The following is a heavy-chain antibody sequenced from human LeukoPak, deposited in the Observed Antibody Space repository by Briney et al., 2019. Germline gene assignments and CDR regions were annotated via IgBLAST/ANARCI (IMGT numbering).Heavy chain of an antibody. CDR1: GFTFSSYA. D-gene: IGHD4-17*01. Sequence: GGSLRLSCAASGFTFSSYAMSWVRQAPGKGLEWVSAINGSGISTYYADSVKGRFTISRDNSKNTLYLQMNSLRAEDAAVYYCASAKNGDYVYNWFDPWGQGTLVTVSS. J-gene: IGHJ5*02. CDR2: INGSGIST. V-gene: IGHV3-23*01. CDR3: ASAKNGDYVYNWFDP.